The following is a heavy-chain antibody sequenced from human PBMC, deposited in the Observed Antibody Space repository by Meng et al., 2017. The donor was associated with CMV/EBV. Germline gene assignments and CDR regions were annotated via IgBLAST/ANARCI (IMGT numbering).Heavy chain of an antibody. D-gene: IGHD1-26*01. J-gene: IGHJ5*02. V-gene: IGHV1-18*01. CDR3: ARDRCGTCPSGWWFDP. CDR1: GYTFSNFG. Sequence: ASVKVSCKTSGYTFSNFGIAWVRQAPGQGLEWMGWISTYNDDIKYGQKFRGRLTMTTDTSTSTAYMELRSLISDDTAVYYCARDRCGTCPSGWWFDPWGQGTLVTAPQ. CDR2: ISTYNDDI.